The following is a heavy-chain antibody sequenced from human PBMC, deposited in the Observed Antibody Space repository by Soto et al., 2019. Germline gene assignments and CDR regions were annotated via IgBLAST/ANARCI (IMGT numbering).Heavy chain of an antibody. Sequence: GGSLRLSCAASGFTFSSYAMSWVRQAPGKGLGWVSAISGSGGSTYYADSVKGRFTISRDNSKNTLYLQMNSLRAEDTAVYYCAKDPISYDFWSGYYFSGIDYWGQGTLVTVSS. CDR3: AKDPISYDFWSGYYFSGIDY. D-gene: IGHD3-3*01. J-gene: IGHJ4*02. V-gene: IGHV3-23*01. CDR2: ISGSGGST. CDR1: GFTFSSYA.